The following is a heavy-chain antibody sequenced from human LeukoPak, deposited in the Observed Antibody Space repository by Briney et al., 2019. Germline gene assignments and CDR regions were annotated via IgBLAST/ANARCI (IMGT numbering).Heavy chain of an antibody. Sequence: SQTLSLTCTVSGGSISSGSYYWSWIRQPAGKGLEWIGRIYTSGSTNYNPSLKSRVTISVDTSKNQFSLKLSSVTAADTAVYYCAREGFWSGYNYWGQGTLVTVSS. CDR3: AREGFWSGYNY. CDR1: GGSISSGSYY. D-gene: IGHD3-3*01. CDR2: IYTSGST. V-gene: IGHV4-61*02. J-gene: IGHJ4*02.